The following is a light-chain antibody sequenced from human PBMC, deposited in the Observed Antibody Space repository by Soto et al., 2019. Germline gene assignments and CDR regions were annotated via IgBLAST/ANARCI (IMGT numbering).Light chain of an antibody. J-gene: IGLJ2*01. V-gene: IGLV1-51*01. Sequence: QSVLTQPPSVSAAPGQKVTISCSGSSSNIGNNYVSCYQQLPGRAPKLLISDNKKRPSGIPDRFSGSKSGTSATLGITGLQTGDEADYYCGTYDSSLSAGVFGGGTKLTVL. CDR1: SSNIGNNY. CDR3: GTYDSSLSAGV. CDR2: DNK.